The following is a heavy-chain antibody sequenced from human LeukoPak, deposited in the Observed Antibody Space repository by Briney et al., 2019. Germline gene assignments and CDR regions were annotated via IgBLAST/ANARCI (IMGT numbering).Heavy chain of an antibody. CDR3: ATQVRYCSSISCYVGWFDP. D-gene: IGHD2-2*01. CDR2: IYSGGRT. V-gene: IGHV3-53*01. J-gene: IGHJ5*02. Sequence: PGGSLRLSCAASGFTVSSNYMSWVRQAPGKGLEWVSVIYSGGRTYYADSVKGRFTSSRDNSKNTLYLQMNSLRAEDTAVYYCATQVRYCSSISCYVGWFDPWGQGTLVTVSS. CDR1: GFTVSSNY.